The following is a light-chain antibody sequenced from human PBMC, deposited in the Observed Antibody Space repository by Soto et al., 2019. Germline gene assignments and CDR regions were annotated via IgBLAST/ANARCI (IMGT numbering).Light chain of an antibody. CDR3: QQGKNWPLT. Sequence: EIVLTQSPATLSLSPGERATLSCRASQSVSSYLAWYQQKPGQAPRLLIYDASNRATGIPARFSGSGSGTEFTLNISSLEPGGFLLYYCQQGKNWPLTFGGGTKLEIK. J-gene: IGKJ4*01. V-gene: IGKV3-11*01. CDR1: QSVSSY. CDR2: DAS.